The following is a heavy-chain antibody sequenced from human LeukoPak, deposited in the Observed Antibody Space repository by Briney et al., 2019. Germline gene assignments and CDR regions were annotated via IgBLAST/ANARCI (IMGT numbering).Heavy chain of an antibody. Sequence: GGSLRLSCAASGFTFSSYGMHWVRQAPAKGLERVAFIRNDESNKYYADSVKGRFTISRDNSKNTLYLQMNSLRAEDTAVYYCAKAPGSGNEVYYYYYMDVWGKGTTVTVSS. CDR3: AKAPGSGNEVYYYYYMDV. D-gene: IGHD3-10*01. CDR1: GFTFSSYG. V-gene: IGHV3-30*02. J-gene: IGHJ6*03. CDR2: IRNDESNK.